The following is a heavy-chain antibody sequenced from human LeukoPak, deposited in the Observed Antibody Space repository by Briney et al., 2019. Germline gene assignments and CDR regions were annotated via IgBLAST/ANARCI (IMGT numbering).Heavy chain of an antibody. Sequence: SVKVSCKASGGTFSSYAISWVRQAPGQGLEWMGGIIPIFGTANYAQKFQGRVTITADESTSTAYMELSSLRSEDTAVYYCARDNAPNYYDSSGYPGLNYYYYYMDVWGKGTTVTVSS. V-gene: IGHV1-69*13. CDR1: GGTFSSYA. J-gene: IGHJ6*03. CDR3: ARDNAPNYYDSSGYPGLNYYYYYMDV. D-gene: IGHD3-22*01. CDR2: IIPIFGTA.